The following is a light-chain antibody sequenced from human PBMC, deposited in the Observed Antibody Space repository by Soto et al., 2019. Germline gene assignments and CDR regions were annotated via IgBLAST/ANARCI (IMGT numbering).Light chain of an antibody. CDR3: QQRMT. CDR1: QSVSSY. V-gene: IGKV3-11*01. J-gene: IGKJ1*01. Sequence: EIVLTQSPATLSLSPGERATLSCRASQSVSSYLAWYQQKPGQAPRLLIYDASNRATGIPARFSGSGSGTDFPLTISSLEPEDFAVYYCQQRMTFGQGTKVEIK. CDR2: DAS.